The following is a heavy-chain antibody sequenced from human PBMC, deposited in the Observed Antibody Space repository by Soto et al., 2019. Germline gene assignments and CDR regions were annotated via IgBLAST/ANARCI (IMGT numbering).Heavy chain of an antibody. CDR2: IYYSGST. J-gene: IGHJ4*02. CDR3: ARLGGYYYGSGSYRVDY. V-gene: IGHV4-39*01. CDR1: GGSISSSSYY. Sequence: SETLPLTCTVSGGSISSSSYYWGWIRQPPGKGLEWIGSIYYSGSTYYNPSLKSRVTISVDTSKNQFSLKLSSVTAADTAVYYCARLGGYYYGSGSYRVDYWGQGTLVTVSS. D-gene: IGHD3-10*01.